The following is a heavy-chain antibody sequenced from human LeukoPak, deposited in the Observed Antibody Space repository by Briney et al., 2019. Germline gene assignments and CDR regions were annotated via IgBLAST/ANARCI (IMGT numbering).Heavy chain of an antibody. Sequence: RASVKVSCKASGYTFTSYDINWVRQATGQGLEWMGWMNPNSGNTGYAQKFQGRVTMTRNTSISTAYMELSSLRSEDTAVYYCARDRQLYSSGWYGNFDYWGQGTLVTVSS. J-gene: IGHJ4*02. CDR3: ARDRQLYSSGWYGNFDY. V-gene: IGHV1-8*01. CDR1: GYTFTSYD. CDR2: MNPNSGNT. D-gene: IGHD6-19*01.